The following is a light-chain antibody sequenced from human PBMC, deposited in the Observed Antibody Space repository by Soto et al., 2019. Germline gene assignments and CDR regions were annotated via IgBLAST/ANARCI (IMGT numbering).Light chain of an antibody. V-gene: IGKV3D-15*01. CDR3: QEYKPWT. Sequence: VMSQSPVTLSVSPGQSASLFCKTSHSGRRNLAWYQQKPGQAPMLLISGASTRATSIPARFSGSGSGTDFTLTISSLQPEDFATYHCQEYKPWTFGQGTKVDIK. J-gene: IGKJ1*01. CDR1: HSGRRN. CDR2: GAS.